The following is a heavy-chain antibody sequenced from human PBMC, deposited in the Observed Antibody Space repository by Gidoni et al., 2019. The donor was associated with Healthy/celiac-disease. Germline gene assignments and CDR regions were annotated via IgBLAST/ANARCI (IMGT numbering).Heavy chain of an antibody. CDR1: GFTFNSYE. CDR3: ARGIWAGFQH. D-gene: IGHD3-16*01. Sequence: EVQLVESGGGLVQPGGSLRLSCAASGFTFNSYEMNWVRQAPGKGLEWVSYISRSASTIYYADSVKGRFTISRDNAKNSLYLQMNSLRAEDTAVYYCARGIWAGFQHWGQGTLVTVSS. J-gene: IGHJ1*01. V-gene: IGHV3-48*03. CDR2: ISRSASTI.